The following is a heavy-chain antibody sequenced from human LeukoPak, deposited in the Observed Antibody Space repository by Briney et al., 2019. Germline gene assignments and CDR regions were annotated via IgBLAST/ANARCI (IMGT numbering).Heavy chain of an antibody. CDR3: ARGYGATIYYSDY. CDR2: IIPIIGIA. CDR1: GGTFSSYT. J-gene: IGHJ4*02. D-gene: IGHD4/OR15-4a*01. V-gene: IGHV1-69*02. Sequence: SVKVSCKASGGTFSSYTISWVRQAPGQVLEWMGRIIPIIGIANYAQKFQGRVTITADKSTSTAYMALSSLRSEDTAVYYCARGYGATIYYSDYWGQGTLVTVSS.